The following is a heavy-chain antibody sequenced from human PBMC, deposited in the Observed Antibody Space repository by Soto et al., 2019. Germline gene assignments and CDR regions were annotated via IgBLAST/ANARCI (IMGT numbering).Heavy chain of an antibody. J-gene: IGHJ6*02. CDR1: GFTFSSYG. Sequence: GGSLRLSCAASGFTFSSYGMHWVRQAPGKGLEWVAVISYDGSNKYYADSVKGRFTISRDNSKNTLYLQMNSLRAEDTAVYYCAKEIANYDILTGSKPPYYYGMDVWGQGTTVTVSS. D-gene: IGHD3-9*01. V-gene: IGHV3-30*18. CDR3: AKEIANYDILTGSKPPYYYGMDV. CDR2: ISYDGSNK.